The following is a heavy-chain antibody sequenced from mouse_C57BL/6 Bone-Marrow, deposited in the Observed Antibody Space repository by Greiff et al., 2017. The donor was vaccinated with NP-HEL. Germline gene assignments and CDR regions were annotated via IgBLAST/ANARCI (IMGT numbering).Heavy chain of an antibody. V-gene: IGHV5-12*01. CDR3: ARSLRLYYAMDY. CDR2: ISNGGGST. CDR1: GFTFSDYY. Sequence: EVMLVESGGGLVQPGGSLKLSCAASGFTFSDYYMYWVRQTPEKRLEWVAYISNGGGSTYYPDTVKGRFTISRDNAKNTLYLQMSRLKSEDTAMYYCARSLRLYYAMDYWGQGTSVTVSS. D-gene: IGHD1-2*01. J-gene: IGHJ4*01.